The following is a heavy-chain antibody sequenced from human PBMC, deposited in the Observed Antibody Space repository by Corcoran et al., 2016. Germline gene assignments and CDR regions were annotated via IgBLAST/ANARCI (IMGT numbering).Heavy chain of an antibody. CDR3: TTSSSRDVYALLDY. J-gene: IGHJ4*02. CDR2: VRGKASNYAT. CDR1: GFTFSDSA. Sequence: EVQLVESGGGLVQPGESLKLSCAASGFTFSDSAMHWVRQASGKGLEWVGRVRGKASNYATGYAASVKDRFTISRDDSKNTAYLQMNSLKTEDTAVYYCTTSSSRDVYALLDYWGQGTLVTVSS. D-gene: IGHD3-10*01. V-gene: IGHV3-73*02.